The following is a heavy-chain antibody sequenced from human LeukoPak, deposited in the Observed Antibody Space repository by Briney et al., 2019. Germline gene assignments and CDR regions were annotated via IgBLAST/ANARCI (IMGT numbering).Heavy chain of an antibody. CDR2: ISISSNYI. D-gene: IGHD5-24*01. V-gene: IGHV3-21*01. CDR1: GFTFSRYS. Sequence: GGSLRLSCAASGFTFSRYSMNWVRQAPGKGLEWVSSISISSNYIYYADSVKGRFTISRDNAKNSLYLQMNSLRAEDTAVYYCARVGEKAFHLWPEIDYWGQGTLVTVSS. J-gene: IGHJ4*02. CDR3: ARVGEKAFHLWPEIDY.